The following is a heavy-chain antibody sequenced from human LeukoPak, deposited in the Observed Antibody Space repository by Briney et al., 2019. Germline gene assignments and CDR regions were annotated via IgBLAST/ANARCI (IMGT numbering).Heavy chain of an antibody. V-gene: IGHV3-15*01. CDR1: GFTFSNAW. Sequence: KTGGSLRLSCAASGFTFSNAWMSWVRQAPGKGLEWVGRIKSKTDGGTTDYAAPVKGRFTISRDDSKNTLYLQMNSLKTEDTAVYYRTSPTFYGDYVGDWFDPWGQGTLVTVSS. D-gene: IGHD4-17*01. CDR3: TSPTFYGDYVGDWFDP. J-gene: IGHJ5*02. CDR2: IKSKTDGGTT.